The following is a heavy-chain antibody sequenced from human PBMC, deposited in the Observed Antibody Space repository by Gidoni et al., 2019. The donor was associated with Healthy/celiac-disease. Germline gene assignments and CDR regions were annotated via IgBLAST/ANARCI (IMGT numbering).Heavy chain of an antibody. J-gene: IGHJ1*01. D-gene: IGHD3-22*01. CDR2: ISAYNGNT. V-gene: IGHV1-18*01. CDR3: ARAEWYDSSGYYDAEYFQH. Sequence: QVQLVQSGAEVKKPGASVKVSCKASGYTFPSYGISWVRQAPGQGLEWMGWISAYNGNTNYAQKLQGRVTMTTDTSTSTAYMELRSLRSDDTAVYYCARAEWYDSSGYYDAEYFQHWGQGTLVTVSS. CDR1: GYTFPSYG.